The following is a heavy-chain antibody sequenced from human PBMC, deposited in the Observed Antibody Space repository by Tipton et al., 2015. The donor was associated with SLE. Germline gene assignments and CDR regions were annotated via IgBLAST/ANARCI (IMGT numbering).Heavy chain of an antibody. J-gene: IGHJ5*02. Sequence: TLSLTCTVSGGSISSSSYFWGWIRQPPGKGLDWIGTIYYSGNTYYNPSLKSRVAISVDTSKNQFSLKLSSVTAADTAVYYCARDTRFLEWLPTGFDPWGQGTLVTVSS. CDR1: GGSISSSSYF. D-gene: IGHD3-3*01. CDR2: IYYSGNT. CDR3: ARDTRFLEWLPTGFDP. V-gene: IGHV4-39*07.